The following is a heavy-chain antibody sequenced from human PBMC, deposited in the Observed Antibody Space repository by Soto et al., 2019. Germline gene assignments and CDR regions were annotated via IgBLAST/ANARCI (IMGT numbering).Heavy chain of an antibody. D-gene: IGHD6-6*01. J-gene: IGHJ4*02. Sequence: SVKVSCKASGGTFSSYAISWVRQAPGQGLEWMGGIIPIFGTANYAQKFQGRVTITADESTSTAYMELSSLRSEDTAVYYCARGGGGSYSSSSLVYYFDYWGQGTLVTVSS. CDR3: ARGGGGSYSSSSLVYYFDY. V-gene: IGHV1-69*13. CDR1: GGTFSSYA. CDR2: IIPIFGTA.